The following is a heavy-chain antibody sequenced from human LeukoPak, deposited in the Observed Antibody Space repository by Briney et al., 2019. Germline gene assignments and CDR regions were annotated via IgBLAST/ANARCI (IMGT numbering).Heavy chain of an antibody. J-gene: IGHJ5*02. CDR3: ARDAKLGIDP. CDR2: IYYSGST. V-gene: IGHV4-39*07. D-gene: IGHD3-16*01. CDR1: DGRSSRSSYY. Sequence: PPETLWLTCTVSDGRSSRSSYYWGWTRHPPGKGLEWIGRIYYSGSTYYNPSLKSRVTISVDTSKNQFSLKLSSVTAADTAGDYCARDAKLGIDPWGQGTLVTVSS.